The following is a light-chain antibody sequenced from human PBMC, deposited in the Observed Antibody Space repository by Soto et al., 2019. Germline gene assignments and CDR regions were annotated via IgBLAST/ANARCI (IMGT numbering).Light chain of an antibody. Sequence: QSPSTLSASVGDRVTITCRATQSISSWLAWYQQKPGKAPKLLIYDASSLESGVPSRFSGSGSGTEFTLTISSLQPDDFATYYCQQYSSYPYTFGQGTKVDIK. V-gene: IGKV1-5*01. CDR3: QQYSSYPYT. CDR1: QSISSW. CDR2: DAS. J-gene: IGKJ2*01.